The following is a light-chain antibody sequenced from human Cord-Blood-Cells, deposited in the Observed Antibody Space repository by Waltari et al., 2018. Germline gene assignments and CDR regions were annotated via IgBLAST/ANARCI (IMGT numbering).Light chain of an antibody. J-gene: IGLJ2*01. V-gene: IGLV3-1*01. CDR2: QDS. Sequence: SYELTQPPSVSVSQGPTASITCPGDKLGDTYACWYQQKPGQSPVLVIYQDSKRPSGIPERFSGSNSGNTAALTISGTQAMDEADYYCQAWDSSTVVFGGGTKLTVL. CDR3: QAWDSSTVV. CDR1: KLGDTY.